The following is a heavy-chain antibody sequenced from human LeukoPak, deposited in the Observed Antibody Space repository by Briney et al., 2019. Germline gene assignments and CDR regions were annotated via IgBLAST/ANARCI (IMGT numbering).Heavy chain of an antibody. J-gene: IGHJ6*02. Sequence: GGSLRLSCAASGFTFSSSAMSWVREASGKGLEWVSAIRGSGATTYYADSVKGRFTISRDNSKNTLFLQMNSLGAEDTAVYYCVKVRFGSGGGRGLDVWGQGTTVTVSS. CDR1: GFTFSSSA. D-gene: IGHD3-10*01. CDR3: VKVRFGSGGGRGLDV. CDR2: IRGSGATT. V-gene: IGHV3-23*01.